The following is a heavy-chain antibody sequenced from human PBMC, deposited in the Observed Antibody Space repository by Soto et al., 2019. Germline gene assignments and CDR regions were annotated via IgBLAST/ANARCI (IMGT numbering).Heavy chain of an antibody. D-gene: IGHD6-19*01. J-gene: IGHJ4*02. CDR1: GGSISSSSYY. CDR3: ARHGSGWYFDY. CDR2: IYYSGST. Sequence: SETLSLTCTVSGGSISSSSYYWGWIRQPPGKGLEWIGSIYYSGSTYYNPSLKSRVTISVDTSKNQFSLKLSSVTAADTAVYYCARHGSGWYFDYWGQGTLVTVSS. V-gene: IGHV4-39*01.